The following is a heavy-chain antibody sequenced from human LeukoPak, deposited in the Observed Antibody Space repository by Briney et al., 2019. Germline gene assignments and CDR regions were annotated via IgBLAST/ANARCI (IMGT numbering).Heavy chain of an antibody. Sequence: GGSLRLSCAASGFTFSSYAMSWVRQAPGKGLEWVSAISGSGGSTYYADSVKGRFTISRDNSKNTLYLQMNSLRAEDTAVYYCAKDLTNGQVVQGVPDAFDIWGQGTMVTVSS. CDR1: GFTFSSYA. V-gene: IGHV3-23*01. D-gene: IGHD3-10*01. CDR3: AKDLTNGQVVQGVPDAFDI. CDR2: ISGSGGST. J-gene: IGHJ3*02.